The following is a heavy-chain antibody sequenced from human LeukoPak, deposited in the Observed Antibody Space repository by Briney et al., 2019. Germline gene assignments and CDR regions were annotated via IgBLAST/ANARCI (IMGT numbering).Heavy chain of an antibody. D-gene: IGHD1-26*01. CDR2: INPNSGGT. CDR1: GYIFTGYY. J-gene: IGHJ4*02. Sequence: ASVKVSCKASGYIFTGYYMHWVRQAPGQGLEWMGWINPNSGGTNYAQKFQGRVTMTRDTSISTAYMELSRLRSDDTAVYYCVRGPTGYGGYYFDYWGQGTLVTVSS. V-gene: IGHV1-2*02. CDR3: VRGPTGYGGYYFDY.